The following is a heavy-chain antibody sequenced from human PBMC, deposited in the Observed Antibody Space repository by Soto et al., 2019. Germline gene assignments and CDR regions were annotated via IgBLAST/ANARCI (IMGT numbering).Heavy chain of an antibody. J-gene: IGHJ4*02. Sequence: GGSLRLSCAASGFTFSSYWMSWVRQAPGKGLEWVANIKQDGSEKYYADSVKGRFTISRDASKNTLYLQINSLRVEDTAIYYCARVPFGTTRDFDFWGQGTLVTVSS. CDR2: IKQDGSEK. CDR1: GFTFSSYW. D-gene: IGHD1-1*01. CDR3: ARVPFGTTRDFDF. V-gene: IGHV3-7*01.